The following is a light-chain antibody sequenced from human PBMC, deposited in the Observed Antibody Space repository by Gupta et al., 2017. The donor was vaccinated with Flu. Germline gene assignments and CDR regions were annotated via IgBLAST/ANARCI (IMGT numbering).Light chain of an antibody. CDR2: GAS. CDR1: QSLSSRS. CDR3: QQYRS. V-gene: IGKV3-20*01. Sequence: EIVLTQSPGTLSLSPGEGATLSCRASQSLSSRSLAWYQQKPGQAPRLLMYGASSRATGVPDRFSGSGSGTDFTLTISRLEPEDFAGYDCQQYRSFGQGTKMEIK. J-gene: IGKJ2*03.